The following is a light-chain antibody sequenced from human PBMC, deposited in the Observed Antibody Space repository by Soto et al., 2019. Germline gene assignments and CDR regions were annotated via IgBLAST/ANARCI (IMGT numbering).Light chain of an antibody. J-gene: IGKJ1*01. CDR2: DAS. CDR3: QQYNIYWT. V-gene: IGKV1-5*01. Sequence: DIQMTQSPSTLSASVGDRVTITCRASQSISSFLAWYQQKPGKAPKLLIYDASSLESGVPSRFSGSGSGTEFTLTISSLQPDDFATYYCQQYNIYWTFGQGTKGDIK. CDR1: QSISSF.